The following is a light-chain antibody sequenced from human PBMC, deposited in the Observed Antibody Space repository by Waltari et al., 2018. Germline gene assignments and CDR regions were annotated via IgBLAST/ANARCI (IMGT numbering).Light chain of an antibody. Sequence: QAVVTQEPSLTVSPGGTVTLTCGSSTGAVTSGHYTYWFQQKPGQAPRTLIHDTTNKHPWTPARFSGYLLGGKAALTLSGAQPEDEAVYYCLLTYNDAVVFGGGTKLTVL. V-gene: IGLV7-46*01. CDR3: LLTYNDAVV. CDR2: DTT. CDR1: TGAVTSGHY. J-gene: IGLJ3*02.